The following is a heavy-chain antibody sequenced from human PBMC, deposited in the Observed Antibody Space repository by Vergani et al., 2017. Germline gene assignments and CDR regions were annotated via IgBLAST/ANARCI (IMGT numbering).Heavy chain of an antibody. CDR3: ARTESFILRYFHWAL. V-gene: IGHV4-39*01. J-gene: IGHJ4*02. Sequence: QLHLQESGPGLVKPSETLSLTCTVSGGSITSSSYYWGWIRQPPGKGLEWIGNIYHRGGAYYNPSLKGRVTISVDTSKTQFSLEVTSVTAADTAIYFCARTESFILRYFHWALWGQGTLVTVSS. CDR2: IYHRGGA. CDR1: GGSITSSSYY. D-gene: IGHD3-9*01.